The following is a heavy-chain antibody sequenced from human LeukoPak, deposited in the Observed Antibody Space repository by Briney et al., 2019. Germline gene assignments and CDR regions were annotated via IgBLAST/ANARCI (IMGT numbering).Heavy chain of an antibody. CDR3: ARGAVTSVGAFDI. J-gene: IGHJ3*02. V-gene: IGHV3-74*01. Sequence: PGGSLRLSCAASGFTFSSYWMHWVRQTPGKGLVWVSRINSDGAGTIYADSVKGRFTISRGNAKNTLYLQMNSLRAEDTSVYYCARGAVTSVGAFDIWGLGTMVTVSS. D-gene: IGHD4-17*01. CDR1: GFTFSSYW. CDR2: INSDGAGT.